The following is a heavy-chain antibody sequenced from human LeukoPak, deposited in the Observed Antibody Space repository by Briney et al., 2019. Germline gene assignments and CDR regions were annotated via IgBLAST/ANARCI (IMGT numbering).Heavy chain of an antibody. CDR3: AKVPTIYYGSYDNWFDP. CDR1: VLTFSRYA. J-gene: IGHJ5*02. Sequence: GGPLTLPCAACVLTFSRYAVRGVPHATGRGLEWVSAFCGSCGITYYAHSVKGRFTNTRDNSKNTLYLQMNSLRAEDRAVYYCAKVPTIYYGSYDNWFDPWGQGTLVTVSS. D-gene: IGHD3-10*01. CDR2: FCGSCGIT. V-gene: IGHV3-23*01.